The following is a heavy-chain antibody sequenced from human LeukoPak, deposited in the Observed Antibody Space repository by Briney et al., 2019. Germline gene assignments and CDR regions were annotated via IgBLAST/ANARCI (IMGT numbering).Heavy chain of an antibody. J-gene: IGHJ4*02. CDR2: INPNSGGT. V-gene: IGHV1-2*02. Sequence: ASVKVSCKASGYTFTGYYMHWVRQAPGQGLEWMGWINPNSGGTNYAQKFQGRVTMTRDTSTSTAYMELSRLRSDDTAVYYCARGRVAGTTLFLYYFDYWGQGTLVTVSS. CDR1: GYTFTGYY. CDR3: ARGRVAGTTLFLYYFDY. D-gene: IGHD1-1*01.